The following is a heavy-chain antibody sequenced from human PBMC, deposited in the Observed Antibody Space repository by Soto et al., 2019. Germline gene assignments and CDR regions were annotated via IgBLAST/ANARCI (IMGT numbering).Heavy chain of an antibody. D-gene: IGHD5-12*01. Sequence: TSETLSLTCIVSGGSISSGNFYWGWIRQSPGTGLEWIGSIKNSGDTWYNPSLKSRVTVSVDTSKNQFSLNLSFVTAADTAVYFCARHSDSGYDILAFDPWGQGTLVTVSS. J-gene: IGHJ5*02. CDR3: ARHSDSGYDILAFDP. CDR2: IKNSGDT. CDR1: GGSISSGNFY. V-gene: IGHV4-39*01.